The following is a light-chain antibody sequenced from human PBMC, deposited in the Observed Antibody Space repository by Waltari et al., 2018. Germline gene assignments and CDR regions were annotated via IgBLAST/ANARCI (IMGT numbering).Light chain of an antibody. CDR1: SPNLGTNY. CDR3: AAWDDNLSGWV. CDR2: RNN. V-gene: IGLV1-47*01. Sequence: QSVLTQPPSASGTPGQSVTIPCSGGSPNLGTNYVFWYQQLPETAPNLLLYRNNQRPSGVPDRFSGSKSGTSASLAISGLRSEDEADYYCAAWDDNLSGWVFGGGTKLTVL. J-gene: IGLJ2*01.